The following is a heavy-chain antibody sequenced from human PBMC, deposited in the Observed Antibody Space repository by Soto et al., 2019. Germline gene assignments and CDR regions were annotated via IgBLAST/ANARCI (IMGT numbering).Heavy chain of an antibody. CDR1: GGSISSTDHY. CDR3: ARLVFHCLRGSCDDYSFYGLDV. J-gene: IGHJ6*02. CDR2: IYFAGST. V-gene: IGHV4-39*01. D-gene: IGHD2-15*01. Sequence: SETLSLTCTVSGGSISSTDHYWGWVRQPPGKGLEWLGSIYFAGSTFHNPALKSRATVSVDTSRNQFSLRLTTVTASDTAVYYCARLVFHCLRGSCDDYSFYGLDVWGQGTTVTV.